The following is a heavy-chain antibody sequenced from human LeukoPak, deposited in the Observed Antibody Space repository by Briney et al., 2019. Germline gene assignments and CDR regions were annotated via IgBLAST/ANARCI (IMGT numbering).Heavy chain of an antibody. D-gene: IGHD3-22*01. J-gene: IGHJ4*02. Sequence: PGGSLRLSCAASGFTVSSNYMSWVRQAPGKGLEWVSVIYSGGSTYYADSVKGRFTISRDNSKNTLYLQMNSLRAEDTAVYYCARGFYDSSGYSAPFDFWGQGTPVTVSS. CDR1: GFTVSSNY. V-gene: IGHV3-66*01. CDR3: ARGFYDSSGYSAPFDF. CDR2: IYSGGST.